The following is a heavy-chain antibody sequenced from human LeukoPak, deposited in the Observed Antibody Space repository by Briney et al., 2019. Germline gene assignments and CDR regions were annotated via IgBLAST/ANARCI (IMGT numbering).Heavy chain of an antibody. Sequence: PSETLSLTCTVSGVSISSYYWSWIRQPPGKGLEWIGYIYYSGSTNYNPSLKSRVTISVDTSKNQFSLKLSSVTAADTAVYYCAKRRYSSGGAGDYWGQGTLVTVSS. CDR2: IYYSGST. D-gene: IGHD6-19*01. CDR1: GVSISSYY. V-gene: IGHV4-59*01. J-gene: IGHJ4*02. CDR3: AKRRYSSGGAGDY.